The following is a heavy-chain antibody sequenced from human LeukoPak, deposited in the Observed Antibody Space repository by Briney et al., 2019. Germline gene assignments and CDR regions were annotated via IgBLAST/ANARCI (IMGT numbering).Heavy chain of an antibody. J-gene: IGHJ4*02. D-gene: IGHD6-13*01. CDR1: GFTFSSYG. V-gene: IGHV3-30*03. Sequence: PGRSLRLSCAASGFTFSSYGMHWVRQAPGKGLEWVAVISHDGSNKYYADSVKGRFTISRDNSKNTLYLQMNSLRAEDTAVYYCATGTSSFDYWGQGTLVTVSS. CDR3: ATGTSSFDY. CDR2: ISHDGSNK.